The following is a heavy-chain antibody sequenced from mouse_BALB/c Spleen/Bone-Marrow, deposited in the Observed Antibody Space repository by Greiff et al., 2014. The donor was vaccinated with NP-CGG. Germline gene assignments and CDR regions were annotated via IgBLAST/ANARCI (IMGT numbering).Heavy chain of an antibody. V-gene: IGHV14-3*02. CDR3: AGYSYSSSYGFAY. Sequence: VQLKESGAELVKPGASVKLSCTASGFNIKDTYMHWVKQRPEQGLEWIGRIDPANGNTKYDPKFQGKATITANASSNTAYLQLSSRTSTDTAVDYCAGYSYSSSYGFAYWGQGTLVTVSA. CDR2: IDPANGNT. D-gene: IGHD1-1*01. CDR1: GFNIKDTY. J-gene: IGHJ3*01.